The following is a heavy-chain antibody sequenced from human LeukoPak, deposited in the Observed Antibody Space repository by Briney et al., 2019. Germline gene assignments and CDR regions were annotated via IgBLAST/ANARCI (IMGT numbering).Heavy chain of an antibody. CDR2: INHSGST. J-gene: IGHJ3*02. Sequence: SETLSLTCAVYGGSFSGYYWSWIRQPPGKGLEWIGEINHSGSTNYNPSLKSRVTISVDTSKNQFSLKLSSVTAADTAVYYCARETKTYYDILTGYSVDAFDIWGQGTMATVSS. CDR3: ARETKTYYDILTGYSVDAFDI. V-gene: IGHV4-34*01. D-gene: IGHD3-9*01. CDR1: GGSFSGYY.